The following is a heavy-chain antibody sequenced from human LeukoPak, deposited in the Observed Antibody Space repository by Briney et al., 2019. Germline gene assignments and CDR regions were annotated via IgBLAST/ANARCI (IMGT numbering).Heavy chain of an antibody. CDR1: GGSISSGSYY. CDR2: IYTSGST. D-gene: IGHD6-13*01. V-gene: IGHV4-61*02. Sequence: PSQTLSLTCTVSGGSISSGSYYWSWIRQPAGKGLEWIGRIYTSGSTNYNPSLKSRVTISVDTSKNQFSLKLSSVTAADTAVYYCARDYQQLVPGDYWGQGTLVTVSS. CDR3: ARDYQQLVPGDY. J-gene: IGHJ4*02.